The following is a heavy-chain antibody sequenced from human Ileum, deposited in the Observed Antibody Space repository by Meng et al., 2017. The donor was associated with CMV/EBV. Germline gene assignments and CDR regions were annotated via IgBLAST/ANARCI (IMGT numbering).Heavy chain of an antibody. J-gene: IGHJ4*02. CDR3: ARLLTLAPRPIDY. V-gene: IGHV4-4*02. CDR2: VYHSGST. Sequence: QVQLQESGVGLVNPSGTLSLTLAVSGASISSSYWWICVRQPTGKGLEWIVQVYHSGSTNYNPSLKSRVTISLVKSKSQFSLNLTSVTAADTALYYCARLLTLAPRPIDYWGQGSLVTVSS. CDR1: GASISSSYW. D-gene: IGHD6-6*01.